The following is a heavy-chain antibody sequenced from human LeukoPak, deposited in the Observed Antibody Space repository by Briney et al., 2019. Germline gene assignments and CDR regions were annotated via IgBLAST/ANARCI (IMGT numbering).Heavy chain of an antibody. CDR2: INHSGST. J-gene: IGHJ6*03. CDR1: GGSFSGYY. CDR3: ARETTVVSYYYYYMDV. Sequence: SETLSLTCAVYGGSFSGYYWSWIRQPPGKGLEWIGEINHSGSTNYNPSLTSRVTISVDTSKNQFSLKLSSVTAADTAVYYCARETTVVSYYYYYMDVWGKGTTVTVSS. V-gene: IGHV4-34*01. D-gene: IGHD4-23*01.